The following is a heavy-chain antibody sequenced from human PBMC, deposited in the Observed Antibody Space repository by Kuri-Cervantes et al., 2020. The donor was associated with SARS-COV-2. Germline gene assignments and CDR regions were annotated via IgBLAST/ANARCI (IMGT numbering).Heavy chain of an antibody. CDR3: ARDREVWVLTAMVFYYGMDV. CDR2: IYYSGST. D-gene: IGHD2-21*02. V-gene: IGHV4-59*01. CDR1: GGSISSYY. J-gene: IGHJ6*02. Sequence: SETLSLTCTVSGGSISSYYWSWIRQPPGKGLEWIGYIYYSGSTNYNPSLKSRVTISVDTSKNQFSLKLSSVTAADTAVYYCARDREVWVLTAMVFYYGMDVWGQGTTVTVSS.